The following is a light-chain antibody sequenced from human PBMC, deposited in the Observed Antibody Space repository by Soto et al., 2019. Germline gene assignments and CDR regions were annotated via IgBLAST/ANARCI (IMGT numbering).Light chain of an antibody. V-gene: IGKV1D-16*01. CDR3: QQYNSYPLT. Sequence: DIQMTQSPSSLSASVGDRVTITCRASQFISNWLAWYQQKPETAPKSLIFGASTLQSGVPSRFSGSGFGTYFTLTINGLQPEDFATYCCQQYNSYPLTFGGGTKVEI. J-gene: IGKJ4*01. CDR2: GAS. CDR1: QFISNW.